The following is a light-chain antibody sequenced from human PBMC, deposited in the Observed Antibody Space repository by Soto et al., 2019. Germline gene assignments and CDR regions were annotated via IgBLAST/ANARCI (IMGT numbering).Light chain of an antibody. Sequence: EIVMTQSPATLSVSPGERATLSCRASQSVSNNLAWYQKKPGQAPRLLIYGASTRATGIPARFSGSGSGTEFTLTISSRQSEDFAVYYCQKYNNWWTFGQGTKVEIK. CDR2: GAS. CDR3: QKYNNWWT. J-gene: IGKJ1*01. CDR1: QSVSNN. V-gene: IGKV3-15*01.